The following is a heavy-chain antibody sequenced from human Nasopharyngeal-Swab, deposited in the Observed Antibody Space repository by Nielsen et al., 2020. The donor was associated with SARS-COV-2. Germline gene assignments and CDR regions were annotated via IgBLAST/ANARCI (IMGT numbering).Heavy chain of an antibody. V-gene: IGHV5-10-1*01. CDR2: IDPSDSYT. J-gene: IGHJ4*02. D-gene: IGHD2-2*01. CDR3: ARWVVDCSSTSCHYYFDY. CDR1: GYSFPRYW. Sequence: GESLKISCNCSGYSFPRYWISWVRQMPGKGLECMGRIDPSDSYTNYSPSFQGHVTISADKSISTAYLQWSSLKASDTAMYYCARWVVDCSSTSCHYYFDYWGQGTLVTVSS.